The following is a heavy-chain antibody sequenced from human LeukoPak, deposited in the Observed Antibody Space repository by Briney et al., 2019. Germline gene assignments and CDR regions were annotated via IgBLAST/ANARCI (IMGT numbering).Heavy chain of an antibody. Sequence: GGSLRLSCAASGFTFSSYGMHWVRQAPGKGLEWEAVIWYDGSNKYYADSVKGRFTISRDNSKNTLYLQMNSLRAEDTAVYYCAREGYEYYYYYGMDVWGQGTTVTVSS. V-gene: IGHV3-33*01. CDR2: IWYDGSNK. D-gene: IGHD5-12*01. CDR1: GFTFSSYG. J-gene: IGHJ6*02. CDR3: AREGYEYYYYYGMDV.